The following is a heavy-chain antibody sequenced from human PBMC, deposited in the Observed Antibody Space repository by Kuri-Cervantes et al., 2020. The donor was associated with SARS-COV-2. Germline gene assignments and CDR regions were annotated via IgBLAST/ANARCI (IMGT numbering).Heavy chain of an antibody. V-gene: IGHV3-23*01. D-gene: IGHD5-18*01. CDR3: AKDRNTAIAYFDY. Sequence: GESLKISCAASGFTFSSYGMSWVRQAPGKGLEWVSAISGSSGSTYYAASVKGRFTISRDNSKNTLYLQMNSLRAEDTAVYYCAKDRNTAIAYFDYWGQGTLVTVSS. J-gene: IGHJ4*02. CDR2: ISGSSGST. CDR1: GFTFSSYG.